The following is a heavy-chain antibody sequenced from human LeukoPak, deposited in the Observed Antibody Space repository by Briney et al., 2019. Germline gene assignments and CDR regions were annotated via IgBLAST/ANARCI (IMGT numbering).Heavy chain of an antibody. J-gene: IGHJ6*03. CDR1: GGSISSYY. V-gene: IGHV4-59*01. CDR2: IYYSGST. Sequence: SETLSLTCTVSGGSISSYYWSWIRQPLGKGLEWIGYIYYSGSTNYNPSLKSRVTISVDTSKNQFSLKLSSVTAADTAVYYCARDSRNYDILTGYPSYYYMDVWGKGTTVTVSS. CDR3: ARDSRNYDILTGYPSYYYMDV. D-gene: IGHD3-9*01.